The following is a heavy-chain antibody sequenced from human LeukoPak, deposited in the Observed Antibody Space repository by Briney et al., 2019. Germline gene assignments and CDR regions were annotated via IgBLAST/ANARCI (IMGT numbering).Heavy chain of an antibody. D-gene: IGHD2-15*01. Sequence: ASVKVSCKASGYTFTGYYMHWVRQAPGQGLEWMGIINPSGDTTTYAQKFQGRVTMTRDMSTSTVYMELSSLRSEDTAVYYCARRSGGSSHFDYWGQGTLVTVSS. CDR1: GYTFTGYY. CDR3: ARRSGGSSHFDY. CDR2: INPSGDTT. J-gene: IGHJ4*02. V-gene: IGHV1-46*01.